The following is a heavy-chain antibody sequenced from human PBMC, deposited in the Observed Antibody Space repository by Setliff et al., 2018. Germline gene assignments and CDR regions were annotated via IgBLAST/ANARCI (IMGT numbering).Heavy chain of an antibody. CDR2: ISSSSSYI. J-gene: IGHJ4*02. CDR3: ARGRQQLVPTSY. CDR1: GFTFSSYS. V-gene: IGHV3-21*01. D-gene: IGHD6-13*01. Sequence: SLRLSCAASGFTFSSYSMNWVRQAPGKGLEWVSSISSSSSYIYYADSVKGRFTISRDNAKNSLYLQMNSLRAEDTAVYYCARGRQQLVPTSYWGQGTLVTVSS.